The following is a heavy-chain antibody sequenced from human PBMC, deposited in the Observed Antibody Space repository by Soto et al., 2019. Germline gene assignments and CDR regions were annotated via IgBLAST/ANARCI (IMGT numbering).Heavy chain of an antibody. V-gene: IGHV1-18*01. J-gene: IGHJ6*02. D-gene: IGHD3-3*01. CDR3: ARVGSPVLRFLEWLPQYYYYYYGMDV. Sequence: ASVKVSCKASGYTFTSYGISWVRQAPGQGLEWMGWISAYNGNTNYAQKLQGRVTMTTDTSTSTAYMELRSLRSDDTAVYYCARVGSPVLRFLEWLPQYYYYYYGMDVWGQGTTVTVSS. CDR1: GYTFTSYG. CDR2: ISAYNGNT.